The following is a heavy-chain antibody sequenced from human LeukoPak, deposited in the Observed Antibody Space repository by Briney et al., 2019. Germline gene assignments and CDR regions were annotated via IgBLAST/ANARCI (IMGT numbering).Heavy chain of an antibody. V-gene: IGHV3-23*01. CDR1: GFTFSTYA. CDR2: ITGSGDRT. D-gene: IGHD6-13*01. J-gene: IGHJ4*02. Sequence: PGGSLRLSCAASGFTFSTYAMSWVRVRQAPGKGLEWVSTITGSGDRTYYTDSVKGRFTISRDNSKNTLYLQMNSLRAEDTAVFYCAKGPRSSSWYHFDNWGQGTLVTVSS. CDR3: AKGPRSSSWYHFDN.